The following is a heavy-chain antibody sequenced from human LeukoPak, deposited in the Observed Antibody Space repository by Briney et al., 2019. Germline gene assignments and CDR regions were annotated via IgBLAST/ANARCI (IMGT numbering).Heavy chain of an antibody. Sequence: SETLPLTCTVSGGSISSYYWNWIRQPPGKGLEWIGYIYYSGSTNYNPSLKSRVTISVDTSKNQFSLKLSSVTAADTAVYYCARAGGDDYVWGSYRRMWFDPWGQGTLVTVSS. CDR1: GGSISSYY. J-gene: IGHJ5*02. CDR3: ARAGGDDYVWGSYRRMWFDP. D-gene: IGHD3-16*02. CDR2: IYYSGST. V-gene: IGHV4-59*01.